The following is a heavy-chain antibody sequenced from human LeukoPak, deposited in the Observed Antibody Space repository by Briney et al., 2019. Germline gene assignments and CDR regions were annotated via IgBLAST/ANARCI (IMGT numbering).Heavy chain of an antibody. D-gene: IGHD6-19*01. CDR2: ISGSGDGT. CDR1: GFTFSSYA. J-gene: IGHJ4*02. V-gene: IGHV3-23*01. CDR3: ARDGWRLDY. Sequence: GGSLRLSCAATGFTFSSYAMSWVRQAPGKGLEWVSGISGSGDGTYYADSVKGRFTISRDNSKNTLYMQMNSLRAEDTAVYYCARDGWRLDYWGQGTLVTVSS.